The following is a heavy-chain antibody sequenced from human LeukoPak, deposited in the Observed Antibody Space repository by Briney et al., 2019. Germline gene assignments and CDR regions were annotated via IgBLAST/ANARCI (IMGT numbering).Heavy chain of an antibody. D-gene: IGHD4-17*01. CDR3: ARQGTTVNKRVYYYYYMDV. CDR1: GGSFSGYY. CDR2: INHSGST. V-gene: IGHV4-34*01. Sequence: PSETLSLTCAVYGGSFSGYYWSWIRQPPGKGLEWIGEINHSGSTNYNPSLKSRVTISVDTSKNQLSLQLSSVTAADTAVYYCARQGTTVNKRVYYYYYMDVWGKGTTVTISS. J-gene: IGHJ6*03.